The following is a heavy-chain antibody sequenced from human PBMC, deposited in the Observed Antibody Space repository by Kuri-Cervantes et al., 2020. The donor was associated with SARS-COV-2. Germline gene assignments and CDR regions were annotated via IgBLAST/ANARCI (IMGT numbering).Heavy chain of an antibody. J-gene: IGHJ4*02. D-gene: IGHD3-3*01. V-gene: IGHV3-49*03. CDR1: GFTFGDYA. CDR3: ARGGGYDFWSGFDY. CDR2: IRSKAYGGTT. Sequence: GGSLRLSCTASGFTFGDYAMSWFRQAPGKGLEWVGFIRSKAYGGTTEYAASVKGRFTISRDDSKSIAYLQMNSLRAEDTAVYYRARGGGYDFWSGFDYWGQGTLVTVSS.